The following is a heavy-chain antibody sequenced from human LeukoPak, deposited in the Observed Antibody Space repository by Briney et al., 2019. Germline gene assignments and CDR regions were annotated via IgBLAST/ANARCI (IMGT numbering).Heavy chain of an antibody. Sequence: ASVKVSCKASGYTFTSYGISWVRQAPGQRLEWTGWINAGNGNTKYSQEFQDRVTITRDTSASTVYMELSSLRSGDMAVYYCARARYETRIWPKSRYDYYHYMAVWGKGTTVTVSS. V-gene: IGHV1-3*03. CDR2: INAGNGNT. CDR3: ARARYETRIWPKSRYDYYHYMAV. CDR1: GYTFTSYG. J-gene: IGHJ6*03. D-gene: IGHD2-15*01.